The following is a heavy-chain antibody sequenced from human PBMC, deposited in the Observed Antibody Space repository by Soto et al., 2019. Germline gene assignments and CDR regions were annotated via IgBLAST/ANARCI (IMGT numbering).Heavy chain of an antibody. CDR2: INPSGGST. V-gene: IGHV1-46*01. CDR3: ASTGSSGYYQSFADAFDI. J-gene: IGHJ3*02. CDR1: GYTFTSYY. Sequence: ASVKVSCKASGYTFTSYYMHWVRQAPGQGLEWMGIINPSGGSTSYAQKFQGRVTMTRGTSTSTVYMELSSLRSEDTAVYYCASTGSSGYYQSFADAFDIWGQGTMVTVSS. D-gene: IGHD3-22*01.